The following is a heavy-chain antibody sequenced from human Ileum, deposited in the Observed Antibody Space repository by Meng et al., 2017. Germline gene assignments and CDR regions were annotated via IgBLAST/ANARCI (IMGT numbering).Heavy chain of an antibody. CDR1: GFTFRCFP. CDR2: ISYDGSNK. D-gene: IGHD3-9*01. Sequence: GRALLPPGMSLRLSCAPSGFTFRCFPTPWVRPAPGKGLEWVAVISYDGSNKYYADSVKGRFTISRDNSKNTLYLQMNSLRAEDTAVYYCARALRYFDHWGQGTLVTSPQ. CDR3: ARALRYFDH. J-gene: IGHJ4*02. V-gene: IGHV3-30*04.